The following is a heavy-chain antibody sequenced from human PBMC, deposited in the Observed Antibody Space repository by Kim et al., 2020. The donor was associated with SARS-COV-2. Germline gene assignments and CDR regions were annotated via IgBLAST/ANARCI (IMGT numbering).Heavy chain of an antibody. CDR3: ARGPGLVRGLYAFDI. CDR2: ISHVGRT. V-gene: IGHV4-34*01. Sequence: SETLSLTCAVYGGSFSDFYGSWIRQSPGKGLEWIGEISHVGRTAYNPSLNSRVTISIDTSKNQISLRLTSVTAADTAVYHCARGPGLVRGLYAFDIWGQGTNVTVAS. D-gene: IGHD3-10*01. J-gene: IGHJ3*02. CDR1: GGSFSDFY.